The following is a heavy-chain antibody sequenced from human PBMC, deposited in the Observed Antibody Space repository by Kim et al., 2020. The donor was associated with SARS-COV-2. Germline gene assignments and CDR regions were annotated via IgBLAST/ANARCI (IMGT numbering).Heavy chain of an antibody. Sequence: GGSLRLSCAASGFTFSSYAMSWVRQAPGKGLEWVSAISGSGGSTYYADSVKGRFTISRDNSKNTLYLQMNSLRAEDTAVYYCATSPGEGDALYYYYYYMDVWGKGTTVTVSS. CDR2: ISGSGGST. CDR1: GFTFSSYA. J-gene: IGHJ6*03. V-gene: IGHV3-23*01. CDR3: ATSPGEGDALYYYYYYMDV. D-gene: IGHD1-26*01.